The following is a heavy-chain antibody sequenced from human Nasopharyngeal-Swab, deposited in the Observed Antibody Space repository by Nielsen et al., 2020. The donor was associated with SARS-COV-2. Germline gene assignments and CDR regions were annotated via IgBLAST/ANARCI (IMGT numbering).Heavy chain of an antibody. CDR3: AKAHCSSTNCYHRGGPMDV. V-gene: IGHV3-43*02. Sequence: WIRQPPGKGLEWVSLISGDGGSTYYADSVKGRFTISRDDSKNSLYLQMNSLRTEDTALYYCAKAHCSSTNCYHRGGPMDVWGKGTTVTVSS. D-gene: IGHD2-2*01. J-gene: IGHJ6*03. CDR2: ISGDGGST.